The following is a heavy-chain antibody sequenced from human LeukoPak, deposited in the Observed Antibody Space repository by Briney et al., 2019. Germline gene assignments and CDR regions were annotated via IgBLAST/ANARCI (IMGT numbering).Heavy chain of an antibody. CDR2: ISDSGGST. CDR3: VRGYSFGPYGMDV. CDR1: GFPFSSYA. V-gene: IGHV3-64D*09. Sequence: PGGSLRLSCSASGFPFSSYAMRWVRQAPGKGLEYVSAISDSGGSTYYADSVKGRFTISRDNSKNTLYLQVSSLRAEDTAVYFCVRGYSFGPYGMDVWGQGTTVTVSS. D-gene: IGHD2-15*01. J-gene: IGHJ6*02.